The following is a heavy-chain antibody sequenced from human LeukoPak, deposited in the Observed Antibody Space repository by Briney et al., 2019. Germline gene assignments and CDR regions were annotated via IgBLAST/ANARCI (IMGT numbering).Heavy chain of an antibody. CDR2: IPYDGSNK. CDR3: AKDFRDDCSGGSCNWFDP. CDR1: GFTFSSYG. J-gene: IGHJ5*02. D-gene: IGHD2-15*01. V-gene: IGHV3-30*18. Sequence: GRSLRLSCAASGFTFSSYGIHWVRQTPGKGLEWVAVIPYDGSNKYYADSVKGRFTISRDNSKSTLYLQMNSLRAEDTAVYYCAKDFRDDCSGGSCNWFDPWGQGTLVTVSS.